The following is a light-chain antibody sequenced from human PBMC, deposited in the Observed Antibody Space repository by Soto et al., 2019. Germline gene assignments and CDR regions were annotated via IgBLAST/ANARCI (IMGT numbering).Light chain of an antibody. CDR1: TSDVGGYNY. J-gene: IGLJ1*01. Sequence: SVLTQPASVSGSPGQSIAISCTGTTSDVGGYNYVSWYQQHPGKVPKLLIHEVSNRPSGVSNRFSGSKSGNTAPLTISGLQAEDEADYYCLSKTSTISYVFGTGTKVTVL. CDR2: EVS. CDR3: LSKTSTISYV. V-gene: IGLV2-14*01.